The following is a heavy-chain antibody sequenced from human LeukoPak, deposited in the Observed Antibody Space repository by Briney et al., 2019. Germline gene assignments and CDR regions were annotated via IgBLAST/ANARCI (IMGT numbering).Heavy chain of an antibody. J-gene: IGHJ4*02. CDR1: GVSISNHY. CDR3: VRHPRVVAFDY. CDR2: IYYTGNT. V-gene: IGHV4-59*08. D-gene: IGHD2-15*01. Sequence: SETLSLTCTVSGVSISNHYSSWIRQPPGKELEWIGYIYYTGNTNYNPSLKSRVTISEDTSKNQVSLQLSSVSAPDTAVYYCVRHPRVVAFDYWGQGNPATVSS.